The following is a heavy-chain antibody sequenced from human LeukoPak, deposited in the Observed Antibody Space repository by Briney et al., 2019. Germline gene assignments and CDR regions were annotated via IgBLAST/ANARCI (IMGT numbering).Heavy chain of an antibody. J-gene: IGHJ3*02. CDR2: IYYSGST. D-gene: IGHD2-15*01. Sequence: PSETLSLTCTVSGASISSYYWSWIRQPPGNGLEWIGYIYYSGSTNYNPSLKSRVTISVDTSKNQFSLKLSSVTAADTAVYYCARHGGSYAFDIWGQGTMVTVSS. CDR3: ARHGGSYAFDI. CDR1: GASISSYY. V-gene: IGHV4-59*08.